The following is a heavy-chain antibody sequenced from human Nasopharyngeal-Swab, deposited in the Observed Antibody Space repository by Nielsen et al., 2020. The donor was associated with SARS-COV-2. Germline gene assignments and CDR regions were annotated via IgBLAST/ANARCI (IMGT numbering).Heavy chain of an antibody. V-gene: IGHV3-23*01. D-gene: IGHD3-10*01. CDR3: AKGRGSYYYYMDV. CDR2: ISPSGDST. Sequence: VRQAPGKGLQWVSSISPSGDSTYNADSVKGRFTLLRDTSVNTLYLQMNSLRAEDMAVYYCAKGRGSYYYYMDVWGKGTTVTVSS. J-gene: IGHJ6*03.